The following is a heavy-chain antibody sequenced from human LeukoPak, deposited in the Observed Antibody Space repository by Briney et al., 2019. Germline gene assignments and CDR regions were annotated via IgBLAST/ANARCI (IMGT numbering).Heavy chain of an antibody. D-gene: IGHD6-13*01. J-gene: IGHJ4*02. CDR3: ARGIAAAGTTSSYYFDY. CDR1: GGSISIGDYY. V-gene: IGHV4-30-4*01. Sequence: SQTLSLTCTVSGGSISIGDYYWSWIRQPPGKGLEWIGYIYYSGSTYYNPPLKSRVTISVDTYKNQFSLRLSSVTAADTAVYYCARGIAAAGTTSSYYFDYWGQGTLVTVSS. CDR2: IYYSGST.